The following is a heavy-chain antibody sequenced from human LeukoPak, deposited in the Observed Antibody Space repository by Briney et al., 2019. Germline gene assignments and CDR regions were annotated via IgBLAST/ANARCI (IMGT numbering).Heavy chain of an antibody. J-gene: IGHJ3*02. V-gene: IGHV1-18*01. CDR3: ARDSGSGDDAFDI. CDR1: GYTFTSYG. Sequence: GSSVKVSCKASGYTFTSYGISWVRQAPGQGGEGMGWISAYNGKTNYAQELQGRVTMTTDTSTSTAYMELRSLRSDDTAVYYCARDSGSGDDAFDIWGQGTMVTVSS. CDR2: ISAYNGKT. D-gene: IGHD3-10*01.